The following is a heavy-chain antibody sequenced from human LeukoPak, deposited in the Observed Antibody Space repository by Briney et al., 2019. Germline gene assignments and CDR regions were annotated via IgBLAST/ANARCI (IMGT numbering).Heavy chain of an antibody. CDR1: GGTFSSYA. Sequence: GASVKVSCKASGGTFSSYAISWVRQAPGQGLEWMGRIIPILGIANYAQKFQGRVTITADKSTSTAYMELSSLRPEDTAVYYCARVLIWDSYFAYWGQGTLVTVSS. CDR2: IIPILGIA. D-gene: IGHD1-26*01. V-gene: IGHV1-69*04. CDR3: ARVLIWDSYFAY. J-gene: IGHJ4*02.